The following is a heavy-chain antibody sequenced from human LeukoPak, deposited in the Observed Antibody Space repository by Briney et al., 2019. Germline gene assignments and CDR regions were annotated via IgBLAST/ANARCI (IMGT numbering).Heavy chain of an antibody. D-gene: IGHD3-3*01. V-gene: IGHV4-38-2*02. CDR1: GYSISSGYY. CDR3: ARVGYYDFWSGYYWRYYFDY. CDR2: IYHSGST. J-gene: IGHJ4*02. Sequence: SETLSLTCTVSGYSISSGYYWGWIRQPPGNGLEWIGSIYHSGSTHCNPSLKSRDTISVDMPKHRFSRTLKPVTAANAPVYHCARVGYYDFWSGYYWRYYFDYWGQGTLVTVSS.